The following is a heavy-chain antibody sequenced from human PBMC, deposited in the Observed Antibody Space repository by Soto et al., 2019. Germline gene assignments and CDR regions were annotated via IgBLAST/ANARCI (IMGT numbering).Heavy chain of an antibody. J-gene: IGHJ4*02. CDR3: ARDSSSWYNNFDY. V-gene: IGHV1-18*03. Sequence: EASVKVSCKASGYTFTSYGISWVRQAPGQGLERMGWISAYNGNTNYAQKLQGRVTMTTDTSTSTAYMELRSLRSDDMAVYYCARDSSSWYNNFDYWGQGTLVTVSS. CDR1: GYTFTSYG. D-gene: IGHD6-13*01. CDR2: ISAYNGNT.